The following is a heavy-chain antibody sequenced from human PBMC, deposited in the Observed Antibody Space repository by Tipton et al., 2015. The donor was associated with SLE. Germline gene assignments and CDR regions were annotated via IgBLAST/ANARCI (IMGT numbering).Heavy chain of an antibody. CDR1: GFTFSNYW. CDR3: VGGSGWLPDY. D-gene: IGHD1-26*01. J-gene: IGHJ4*02. V-gene: IGHV3-74*01. CDR2: INSDGSST. Sequence: GSLRLSCAASGFTFSNYWMHWVRQAPGKGLVWVSRINSDGSSTSYADSVKGRFTISRDNAKNTLYLQMNSLRVDDTAVYFCVGGSGWLPDYWGQGTLVTVSS.